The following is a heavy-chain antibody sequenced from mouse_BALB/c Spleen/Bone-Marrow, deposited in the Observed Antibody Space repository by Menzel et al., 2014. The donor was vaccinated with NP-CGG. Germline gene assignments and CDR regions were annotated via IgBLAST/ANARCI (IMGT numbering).Heavy chain of an antibody. D-gene: IGHD2-4*01. V-gene: IGHV1-9*01. J-gene: IGHJ3*01. CDR1: GYTFSRNW. Sequence: QVQLQQSGAELMKPRASVKISCKATGYTFSRNWIEWVKQRPGHGLEWIGEILPGSSSTNYNEKFKGKATFTADTSSNTANMQLSSLTSEDSGVYYCARVGSTMITTAFAYWGQGTLVTVSA. CDR3: ARVGSTMITTAFAY. CDR2: ILPGSSST.